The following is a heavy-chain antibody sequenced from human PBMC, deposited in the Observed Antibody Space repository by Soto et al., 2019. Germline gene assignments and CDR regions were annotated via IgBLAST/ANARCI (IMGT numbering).Heavy chain of an antibody. CDR1: GFTFSNYC. J-gene: IGHJ4*02. CDR2: IWYDGNNK. V-gene: IGHV3-33*01. Sequence: PGGSLRLSCAASGFTFSNYCIHWVRQAPCKGLEWVAVIWYDGNNKYYADSVKGRFTISRDNSNNTLYVQMTSLRAEDTAVYYCARGLHSRFDYLGQGTLVTVCS. CDR3: ARGLHSRFDY.